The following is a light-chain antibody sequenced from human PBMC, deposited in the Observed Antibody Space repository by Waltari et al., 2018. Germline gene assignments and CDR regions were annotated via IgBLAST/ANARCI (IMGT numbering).Light chain of an antibody. CDR2: GAT. CDR1: QGIGND. Sequence: DIQLTQSPYSLSASVGDRVTITCRASQGIGNDLGRYQQNPGTAPKRLIYGATSLQRWVPSRFSGRGAGTEFTLTNHGLQPEDFATYYCLQYLNYPPTFGQGTKVEIK. V-gene: IGKV1-17*01. CDR3: LQYLNYPPT. J-gene: IGKJ1*01.